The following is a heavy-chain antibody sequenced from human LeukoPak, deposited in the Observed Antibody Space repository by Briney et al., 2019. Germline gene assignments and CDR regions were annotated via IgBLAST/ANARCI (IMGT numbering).Heavy chain of an antibody. J-gene: IGHJ4*02. D-gene: IGHD3-10*01. Sequence: PSGGSLRLSCAVSGITLSNYGMSWVRQAPGKGLEWVAGIGGGGGGTVYADSVKGQFTISRDNPKNTLYLQMNSLRAEDTAVYFCAKRGVVIRVVLVGFHKEAYYFDSWGQGALVTVSS. CDR3: AKRGVVIRVVLVGFHKEAYYFDS. V-gene: IGHV3-23*01. CDR2: IGGGGGGT. CDR1: GITLSNYG.